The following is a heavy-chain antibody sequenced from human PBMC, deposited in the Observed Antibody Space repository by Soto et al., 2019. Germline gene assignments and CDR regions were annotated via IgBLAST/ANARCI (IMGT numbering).Heavy chain of an antibody. J-gene: IGHJ5*02. Sequence: EAQLVESGGGLVEPGGSLRLSCAASGFTLSTAWMHWVRQAPGRGLEWVGRIKSKTAGGTTDYAAPVRGRFSISRDDSKNMLYLDMNGLKTEDTAVYFCATDRSAYKLQLRDNWFDPWGQGTLVTVSS. CDR2: IKSKTAGGTT. V-gene: IGHV3-15*07. CDR1: GFTLSTAW. CDR3: ATDRSAYKLQLRDNWFDP. D-gene: IGHD1-7*01.